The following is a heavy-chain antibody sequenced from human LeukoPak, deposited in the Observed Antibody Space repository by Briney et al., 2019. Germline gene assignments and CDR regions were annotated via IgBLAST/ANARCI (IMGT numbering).Heavy chain of an antibody. CDR1: GFTFSSYE. CDR2: ISSSGSTI. Sequence: PGGSLRLSCAASGFTFSSYEMNWVRQAPGKGLEWVSYISSSGSTIYYADSVKGRFTISRDNAKKSLYLQMNSLRDEDTAVYYCARDFFAFGGVIALLDYWGQGTLVTVSS. D-gene: IGHD3-16*02. J-gene: IGHJ4*02. V-gene: IGHV3-48*03. CDR3: ARDFFAFGGVIALLDY.